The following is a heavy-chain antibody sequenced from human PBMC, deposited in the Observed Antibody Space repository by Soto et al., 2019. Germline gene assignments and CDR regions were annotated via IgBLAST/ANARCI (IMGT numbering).Heavy chain of an antibody. J-gene: IGHJ4*02. Sequence: SETLSLTCAVSGGSISSGGYSWSWIRQPPGKGLEWIGYIYHSGSTYYNPSLKSRVTISVDRSKNQFSLKLSSVTAADTAVYYCARAEGDGYNFDYWGQGTLVTVSS. V-gene: IGHV4-30-2*01. D-gene: IGHD5-12*01. CDR3: ARAEGDGYNFDY. CDR1: GGSISSGGYS. CDR2: IYHSGST.